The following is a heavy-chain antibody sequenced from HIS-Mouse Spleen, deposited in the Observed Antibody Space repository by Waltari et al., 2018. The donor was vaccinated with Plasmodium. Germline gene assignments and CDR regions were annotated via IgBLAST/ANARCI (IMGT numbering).Heavy chain of an antibody. CDR2: IYYSGRT. V-gene: IGHV4-59*01. Sequence: QVQLQESGPGLVKPSETLSLTCTASGGSISSSYWSWIRQPPGKGLEWIGYIYYSGRTNYNPSRKSRVTISVDTSKNQFSLKLSSVTAADTAVYYCARVGRRIWGAFDIWGQGTMVTVSS. CDR3: ARVGRRIWGAFDI. J-gene: IGHJ3*02. CDR1: GGSISSSY. D-gene: IGHD3-16*01.